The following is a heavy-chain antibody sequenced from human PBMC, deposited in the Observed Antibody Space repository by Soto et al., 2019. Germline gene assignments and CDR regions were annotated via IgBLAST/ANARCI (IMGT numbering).Heavy chain of an antibody. CDR3: ARDRKDYYDSSGYLPDDAFDI. CDR2: ISSSSSYI. V-gene: IGHV3-21*01. CDR1: GFTFSSYS. J-gene: IGHJ3*02. Sequence: PGGSLRLSCAASGFTFSSYSMNWVRQAPGKGLEWVSSISSSSSYIYYADSVKGRFTISRDNAKNSLYLQMNSLRAEDTAVYYCARDRKDYYDSSGYLPDDAFDIWGQGTMVTVSS. D-gene: IGHD3-22*01.